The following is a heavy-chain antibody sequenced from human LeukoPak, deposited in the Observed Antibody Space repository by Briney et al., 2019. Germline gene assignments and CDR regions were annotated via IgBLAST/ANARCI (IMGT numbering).Heavy chain of an antibody. D-gene: IGHD3-22*01. CDR1: GFTFSSYG. CDR2: IRYDGSNK. V-gene: IGHV3-30*02. CDR3: AKVRNHYDSSGFYFFDY. J-gene: IGHJ4*02. Sequence: GGSLRLSCAASGFTFSSYGMHWVRQAPGKGLEWVAFIRYDGSNKYYADSVKGRFTISRDNAKNTLYLQMNSLRADDTALYYCAKVRNHYDSSGFYFFDYWGQGTQVTVSS.